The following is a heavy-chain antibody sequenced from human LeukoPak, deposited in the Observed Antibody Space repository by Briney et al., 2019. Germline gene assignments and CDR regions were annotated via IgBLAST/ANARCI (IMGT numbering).Heavy chain of an antibody. CDR2: ISGSGGST. Sequence: GGSLRLSCETSGFTFSSFAMNWVRQAPGKGLEWVSGISGSGGSTYYADSVKGRFTISRDNSKNTLYLQMNSLRAEDTAVYYCASRITMIVVVIVDAFDIWGQGTMVTVSS. CDR1: GFTFSSFA. CDR3: ASRITMIVVVIVDAFDI. V-gene: IGHV3-23*01. J-gene: IGHJ3*02. D-gene: IGHD3-22*01.